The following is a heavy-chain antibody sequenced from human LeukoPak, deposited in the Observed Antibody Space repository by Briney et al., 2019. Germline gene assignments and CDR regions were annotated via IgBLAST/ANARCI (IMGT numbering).Heavy chain of an antibody. CDR1: GFTFSSYA. CDR3: AKARDSSGWYFDY. CDR2: ISGSGGST. V-gene: IGHV3-23*01. D-gene: IGHD6-19*01. J-gene: IGHJ4*02. Sequence: QPGGSLRLSCAASGFTFSSYAMSWVRQAPGKGLEWVSAISGSGGSTYYADSVKGRFTISRDNSKNTLYLQMNRLRAEDTAVYYCAKARDSSGWYFDYWGQGTLVTVSS.